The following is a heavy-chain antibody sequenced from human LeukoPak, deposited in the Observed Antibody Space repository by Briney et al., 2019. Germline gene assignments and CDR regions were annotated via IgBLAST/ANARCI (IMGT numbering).Heavy chain of an antibody. CDR1: GFTFSSYG. D-gene: IGHD3-10*01. J-gene: IGHJ4*02. CDR3: ARDSTTMVRGVIDY. Sequence: PGRSLRLSCAASGFTFSSYGMHWVRQAPGKGLEWVAVIWYDGSNKYYADSVKGRFTISRDNSKNTLYLQMNSLRAEDTAVYYCARDSTTMVRGVIDYWGQGTLVTVSS. V-gene: IGHV3-33*01. CDR2: IWYDGSNK.